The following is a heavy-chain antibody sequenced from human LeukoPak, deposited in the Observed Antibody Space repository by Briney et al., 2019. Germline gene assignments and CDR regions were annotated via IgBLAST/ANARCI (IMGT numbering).Heavy chain of an antibody. Sequence: PGGSLRLSCAVSGFTFSNAWMNWVRQAPGKGLERVGRIKSKVDGGTTDYAAPVKGRFTISRDDPKNTVYLQMNSLKTEDTAVYYCSTGGYYEDYWGQGTLVTVSS. D-gene: IGHD3-22*01. CDR1: GFTFSNAW. CDR3: STGGYYEDY. CDR2: IKSKVDGGTT. V-gene: IGHV3-15*01. J-gene: IGHJ4*02.